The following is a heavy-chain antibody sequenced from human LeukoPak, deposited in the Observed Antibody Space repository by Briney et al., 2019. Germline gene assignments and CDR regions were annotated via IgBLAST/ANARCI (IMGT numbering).Heavy chain of an antibody. J-gene: IGHJ4*02. CDR1: GFTFSSYW. D-gene: IGHD2-15*01. CDR2: ISSSSSYI. Sequence: GGSLRLSCAASGFTFSSYWMHWVRQAPGKGLEWVSSISSSSSYIYYADSVKGRFTISRDNAKNSLYLQMNSLRAEDTAVYYCARLKGGCSGGSCYALNWGQGTLVTVSS. CDR3: ARLKGGCSGGSCYALN. V-gene: IGHV3-21*01.